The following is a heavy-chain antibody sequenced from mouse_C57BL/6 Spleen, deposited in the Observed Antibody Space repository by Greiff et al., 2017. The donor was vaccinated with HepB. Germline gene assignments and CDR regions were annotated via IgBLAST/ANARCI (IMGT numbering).Heavy chain of an antibody. CDR3: ARLYYYGSSSAWFAY. J-gene: IGHJ3*01. Sequence: EVQVVESGGDLVKPGGSPKLSCAASGFTFSSYGMSWVRQTPDKRLEWVATISSGGSYTYYPDSVKGRFTISRDNAKNTLYLQMSSLKSEDTAMYYCARLYYYGSSSAWFAYWGQGTLVTVSA. CDR2: ISSGGSYT. D-gene: IGHD1-1*01. CDR1: GFTFSSYG. V-gene: IGHV5-6*01.